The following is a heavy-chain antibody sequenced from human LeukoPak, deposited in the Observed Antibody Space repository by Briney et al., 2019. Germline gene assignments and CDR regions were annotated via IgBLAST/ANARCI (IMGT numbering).Heavy chain of an antibody. CDR2: MNPNSGNT. CDR1: GYTFTSYG. V-gene: IGHV1-8*02. D-gene: IGHD2-2*01. Sequence: ASVKVSCKASGYTFTSYGISWVRQATGQGLEWMGWMNPNSGNTGYAQKFQGGVTMTRNTSISTAYMELSSLRSEDTAVYYCARGGYCSSTSCYLSYGTDVWGQGTTVTVSS. CDR3: ARGGYCSSTSCYLSYGTDV. J-gene: IGHJ6*02.